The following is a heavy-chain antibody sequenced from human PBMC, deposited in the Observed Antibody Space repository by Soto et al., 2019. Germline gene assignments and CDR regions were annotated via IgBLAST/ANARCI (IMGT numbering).Heavy chain of an antibody. CDR2: IIPIFGTA. D-gene: IGHD4-17*01. CDR1: GGTFSSYA. V-gene: IGHV1-69*13. CDR3: ATTVTTGFDYYGMDG. J-gene: IGHJ6*02. Sequence: SVKVSCKASGGTFSSYAISWVRQAPGQGLEWMGGIIPIFGTANYAQKFQGRVTITADESTSTAYMELSSLRSEDTAVYYCATTVTTGFDYYGMDGWGQGTTVTVSS.